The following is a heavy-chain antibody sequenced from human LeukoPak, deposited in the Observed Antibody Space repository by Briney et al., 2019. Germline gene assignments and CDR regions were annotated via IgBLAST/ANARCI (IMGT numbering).Heavy chain of an antibody. CDR2: ISGDGNAK. CDR3: ARDYVYAFDY. D-gene: IGHD2/OR15-2a*01. V-gene: IGHV3-48*01. J-gene: IGHJ4*02. CDR1: GFTFSSHA. Sequence: GGSLRLSCAASGFTFSSHAMSWVRQAPGKGLEWVSYISGDGNAKHYTDSVKGRFTISRDNAKNALYLQMNSLRAEDTAVYFCARDYVYAFDYWGQGTLVTVSS.